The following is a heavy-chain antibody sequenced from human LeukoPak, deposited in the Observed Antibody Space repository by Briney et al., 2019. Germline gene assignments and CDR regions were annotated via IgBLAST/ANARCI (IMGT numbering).Heavy chain of an antibody. J-gene: IGHJ5*02. CDR3: AKHSGSLLASAGFDP. D-gene: IGHD1-26*01. CDR2: MNPNSGGT. V-gene: IGHV1-2*02. CDR1: GYTFTGYY. Sequence: GASVKVSCKASGYTFTGYYMHWVRQAPGQGLEWMGWMNPNSGGTNYAQKFQGRVTMTRDTSISTAYMELSRLRSDDTAVYYCAKHSGSLLASAGFDPWGQGTLVTVSS.